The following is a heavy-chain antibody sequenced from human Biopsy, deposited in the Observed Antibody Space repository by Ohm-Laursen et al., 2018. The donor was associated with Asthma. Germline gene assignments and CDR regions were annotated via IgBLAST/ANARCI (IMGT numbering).Heavy chain of an antibody. CDR1: GYTFIGYH. J-gene: IGHJ5*02. CDR2: INPNSGGT. V-gene: IGHV1-2*06. Sequence: ASVKVSCNASGYTFIGYHIHWVRQAPGQGLEWMGRINPNSGGTNYAQKFQGRVTMTSDTSISTAYMELSRLRSDDTALYYCARGQKSPGDRWFDPWGQGTVVIVSA. D-gene: IGHD7-27*01. CDR3: ARGQKSPGDRWFDP.